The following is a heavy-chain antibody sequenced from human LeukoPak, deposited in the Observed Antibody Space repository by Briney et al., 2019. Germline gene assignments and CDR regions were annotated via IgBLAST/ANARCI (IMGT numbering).Heavy chain of an antibody. CDR2: ISSSGSTI. V-gene: IGHV3-11*04. Sequence: MSGGSLRLSCAASGFTFSDYYMSWIRQAPGKGLEWVSYISSSGSTIYYADSVKGRFTISRDNAKNSLYLQMNSLRAEDTAVYYCARDYGLLRFFDYWGQGTLVTVSS. D-gene: IGHD3-10*01. CDR1: GFTFSDYY. J-gene: IGHJ4*02. CDR3: ARDYGLLRFFDY.